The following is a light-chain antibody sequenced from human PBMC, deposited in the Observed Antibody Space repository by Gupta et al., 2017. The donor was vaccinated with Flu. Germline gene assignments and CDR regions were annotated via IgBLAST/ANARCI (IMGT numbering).Light chain of an antibody. J-gene: IGKJ4*01. CDR2: DES. CDR3: QQYYNLPLT. Sequence: DIQMTQSPSSLSAYVGDRVTITCQASHDISNYLNWYQQKPGKAPKLLIYDESNLETGVPSRFSGSVSGTDFTFTISSLQPEDIATYYCQQYYNLPLTFGGGTKVEIK. V-gene: IGKV1-33*01. CDR1: HDISNY.